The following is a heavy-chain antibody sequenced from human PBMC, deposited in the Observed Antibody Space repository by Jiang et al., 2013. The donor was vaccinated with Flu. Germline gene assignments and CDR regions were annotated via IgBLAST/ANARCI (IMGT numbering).Heavy chain of an antibody. V-gene: IGHV1-69*06. J-gene: IGHJ5*02. Sequence: SGAEVKKPGSSVKVSCKASGGTFSSYAISWVRQAPGQGLEWMGGIIPIFGTANYAQKFQGRVTITADKSTSTAYMELSSLRSEDTAVYYCAQSCSGGPWGVLLACWFDPWGQGTLVTVSS. CDR3: AQSCSGGPWGVLLACWFDP. CDR2: IIPIFGTA. CDR1: GGTFSSYA. D-gene: IGHD3-10*01.